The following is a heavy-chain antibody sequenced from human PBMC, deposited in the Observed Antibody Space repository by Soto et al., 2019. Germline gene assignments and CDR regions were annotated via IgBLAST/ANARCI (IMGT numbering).Heavy chain of an antibody. V-gene: IGHV4-59*12. D-gene: IGHD2-15*01. CDR3: ARYCSGGSCYDWFDP. CDR2: IYHTGIT. Sequence: PSETLSLTCTVSGGSISSYYWSWIRQPPGKGLEWIGYIYHTGITNYNPSLKSRVTISVDTSKNQFSLKLSSVTAADTAVYYCARYCSGGSCYDWFDPWGQGTLVTVSS. CDR1: GGSISSYY. J-gene: IGHJ5*02.